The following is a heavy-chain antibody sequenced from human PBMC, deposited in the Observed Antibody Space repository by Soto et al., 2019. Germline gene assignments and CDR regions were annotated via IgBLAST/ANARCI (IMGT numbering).Heavy chain of an antibody. J-gene: IGHJ4*02. V-gene: IGHV3-7*01. CDR2: IKQDGSEK. Sequence: GGSLRLSCAASGFTFSSYWMSWVRQAPGKGLEWVANIKQDGSEKYYVDSVKGRFTISRDNAKNSLYLQMNSLRAEDTAVYYCAREGSEEVLMVYAIITTHYFDYWGQGTLVTVSS. CDR3: AREGSEEVLMVYAIITTHYFDY. D-gene: IGHD2-8*01. CDR1: GFTFSSYW.